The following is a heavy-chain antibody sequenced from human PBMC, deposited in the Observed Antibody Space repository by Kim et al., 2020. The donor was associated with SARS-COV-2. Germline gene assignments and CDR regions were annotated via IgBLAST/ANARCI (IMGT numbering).Heavy chain of an antibody. D-gene: IGHD6-13*01. Sequence: SETLSLTCAVYGGSFSGYYWSWIRQPPGKGLEWIGEINHSGSTNYNPSLKSRVTISVDTSKNQFSLKLSSVTAADTAVYYCARGRSRRVGPHDYWGQGTLVTVSS. CDR2: INHSGST. J-gene: IGHJ4*02. CDR3: ARGRSRRVGPHDY. V-gene: IGHV4-34*01. CDR1: GGSFSGYY.